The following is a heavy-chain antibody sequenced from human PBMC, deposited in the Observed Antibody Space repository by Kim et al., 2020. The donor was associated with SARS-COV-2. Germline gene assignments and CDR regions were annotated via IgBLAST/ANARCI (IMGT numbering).Heavy chain of an antibody. CDR2: INPSGGST. D-gene: IGHD6-13*01. CDR3: ARWTCLSSSCAAYFDY. Sequence: ASVKVSCKASGYSVTGDGRHWVRLAPGQGLEWMGIINPSGGSTSYAQKFQGRVTMTRDTSTSTVYMELSSLRSEDTAVYYCARWTCLSSSCAAYFDYWGQGTLVTVSS. CDR1: GYSVTGDG. V-gene: IGHV1-46*01. J-gene: IGHJ4*02.